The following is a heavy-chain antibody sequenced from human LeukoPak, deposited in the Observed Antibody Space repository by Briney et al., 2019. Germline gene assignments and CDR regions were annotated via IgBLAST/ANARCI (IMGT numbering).Heavy chain of an antibody. D-gene: IGHD3-22*01. CDR2: INPSGGST. J-gene: IGHJ4*02. CDR3: ARGTYYYDSSGYLDY. V-gene: IGHV1-46*01. CDR1: GYTFTSYY. Sequence: PLASVKVSCKASGYTFTSYYMHWARQAPGQGLEWMGIINPSGGSTSYAQKFQGRVTMTRDTSTSTVYMELSSLRSEDTAVYYCARGTYYYDSSGYLDYWGQGTLVTVSS.